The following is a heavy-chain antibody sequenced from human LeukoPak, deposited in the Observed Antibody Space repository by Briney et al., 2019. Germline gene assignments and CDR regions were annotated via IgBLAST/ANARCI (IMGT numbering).Heavy chain of an antibody. D-gene: IGHD3-10*01. CDR3: ARDRGIWFGEWYYFDY. J-gene: IGHJ4*02. V-gene: IGHV1-46*01. Sequence: ASVKVSCKASGYTFTSYYMHWVRQAPGQGLEWMGIINPSGGSTSYAQKFQGRVTMTRDTSTSTVYMELSSLRSEDTAVYYCARDRGIWFGEWYYFDYWGQGTLVTVSS. CDR1: GYTFTSYY. CDR2: INPSGGST.